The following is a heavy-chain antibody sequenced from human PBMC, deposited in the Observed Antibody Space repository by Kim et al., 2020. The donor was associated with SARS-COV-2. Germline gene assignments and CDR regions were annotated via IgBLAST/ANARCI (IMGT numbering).Heavy chain of an antibody. CDR3: ARVWSYFDMSGYEV. Sequence: SETLSLTCAVYGGSISGHHWSWIRQPPGKGLEWIGEINHRGGTNYNPSLKSRITMSVDTSKNQLSLKLSSVTAADTAVYYCARVWSYFDMSGYEVWGQGTLVTVSS. CDR1: GGSISGHH. CDR2: INHRGGT. J-gene: IGHJ4*02. V-gene: IGHV4-34*01. D-gene: IGHD3-22*01.